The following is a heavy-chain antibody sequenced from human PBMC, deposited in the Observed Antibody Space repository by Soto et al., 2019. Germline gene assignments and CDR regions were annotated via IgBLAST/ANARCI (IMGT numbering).Heavy chain of an antibody. CDR2: ISPMFGAA. Sequence: QVQLVQSGAEMKKPGSSVKVSCQSSGGTFNTYAMNWVRQAPGQGPEWMGDISPMFGAANYAPKFQGRVTITADESTGTSYMPLSSLTSEDKALYFCAREVQVHTPAFVYWGQGTLVTVSS. CDR1: GGTFNTYA. CDR3: AREVQVHTPAFVY. D-gene: IGHD3-10*01. J-gene: IGHJ4*02. V-gene: IGHV1-69*19.